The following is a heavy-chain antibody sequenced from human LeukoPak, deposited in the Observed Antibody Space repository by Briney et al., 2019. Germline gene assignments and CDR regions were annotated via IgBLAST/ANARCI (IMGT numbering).Heavy chain of an antibody. CDR3: ARDYGDSLWDY. CDR1: GGSISSYY. Sequence: SETLSLTCTVSGGSISSYYWSWIRQPPGKGLEWIGYIYYSGSTNYNPSLKSRVTISVDTSKNQFSLKLSSVTAADMAVYYCARDYGDSLWDYWGQGTLVTVSS. CDR2: IYYSGST. J-gene: IGHJ4*02. D-gene: IGHD4-17*01. V-gene: IGHV4-59*01.